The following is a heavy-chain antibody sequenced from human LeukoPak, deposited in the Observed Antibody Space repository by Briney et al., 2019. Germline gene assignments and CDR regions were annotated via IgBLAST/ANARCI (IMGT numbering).Heavy chain of an antibody. J-gene: IGHJ4*02. Sequence: GGALRLSCAASGFTLSSYWMSWVRQAPGKGLVWEANIKYDGSEKDYVDSVKGRFTISRDNAKNSLYLQMNSLRAEDTAVYYCARDMAPAGLFFDYWGQGTLVTVSS. D-gene: IGHD6-13*01. CDR1: GFTLSSYW. CDR3: ARDMAPAGLFFDY. V-gene: IGHV3-7*01. CDR2: IKYDGSEK.